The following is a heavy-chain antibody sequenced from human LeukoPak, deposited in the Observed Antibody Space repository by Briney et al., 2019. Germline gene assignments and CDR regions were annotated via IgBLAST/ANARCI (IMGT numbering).Heavy chain of an antibody. J-gene: IGHJ4*02. V-gene: IGHV3-53*01. CDR1: GFTFSSYS. CDR3: ASYPSSSNY. Sequence: GGSLRLSCAASGFTFSSYSMSWVRQAPGRGLGYVSIIYSGGSTYYADSVKGRFTISRDNSKNTLYLQMNSLRAEDTAVYYCASYPSSSNYWGQGTLVTVSS. CDR2: IYSGGST.